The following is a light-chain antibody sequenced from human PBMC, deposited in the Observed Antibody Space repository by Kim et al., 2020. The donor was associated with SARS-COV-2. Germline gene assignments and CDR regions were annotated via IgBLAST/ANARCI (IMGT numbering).Light chain of an antibody. CDR1: QTVSSH. CDR3: QQSFNTPRT. Sequence: ASVGDTVTITCRASQTVSSHLQWYQQKPGTAPRLLIHSTSSLQSGVPSRFSGSGSGTDFTLAISSLQPEDFATYYCQQSFNTPRTFGQGTKVDIK. V-gene: IGKV1-39*01. CDR2: STS. J-gene: IGKJ1*01.